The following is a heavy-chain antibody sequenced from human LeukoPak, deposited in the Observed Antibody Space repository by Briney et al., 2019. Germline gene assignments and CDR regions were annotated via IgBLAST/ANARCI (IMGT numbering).Heavy chain of an antibody. V-gene: IGHV3-48*03. CDR2: ISSSGSTI. CDR1: GFTFGSYE. CDR3: ARDPRGYYDSSGQPHDY. D-gene: IGHD3-22*01. Sequence: GGSLRLSCAASGFTFGSYEMNWVRQAPGKGLEWVSYISSSGSTIYYADSVKGRFTISRDNAKNSLYLQMNSLRAEDTAVYYCARDPRGYYDSSGQPHDYWGQGTLVTVSS. J-gene: IGHJ4*02.